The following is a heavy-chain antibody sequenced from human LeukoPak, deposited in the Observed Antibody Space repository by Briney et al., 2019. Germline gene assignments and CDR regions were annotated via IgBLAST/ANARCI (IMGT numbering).Heavy chain of an antibody. Sequence: GGSLRLSCAASGFTFSSYEMNWVRQAPGKGLEWVASIKDDGSETYHVDSVKGRFTSARDNTKNSLRLQMNSLRVEDTAVYYCARALLLPIVTTLNEHAFDLWGQGTMVTVSS. CDR3: ARALLLPIVTTLNEHAFDL. CDR1: GFTFSSYE. D-gene: IGHD3-16*02. V-gene: IGHV3-7*01. CDR2: IKDDGSET. J-gene: IGHJ3*01.